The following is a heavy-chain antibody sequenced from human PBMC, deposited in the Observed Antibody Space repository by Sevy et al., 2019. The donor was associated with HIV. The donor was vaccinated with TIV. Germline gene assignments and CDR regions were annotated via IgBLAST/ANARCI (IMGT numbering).Heavy chain of an antibody. CDR2: MYYSGST. D-gene: IGHD2-15*01. CDR3: ATRTSREYCSGGSCFVAFDY. V-gene: IGHV4-39*02. Sequence: SQTLSLTCTVSGGSISSSNYYWGWIRQPPRKGLEWIGSMYYSGSTYYNPSLKSRVTISVDTSKNHLSLTVTSVTAEDTAVYYCATRTSREYCSGGSCFVAFDYWGQGTLVTVSS. CDR1: GGSISSSNYY. J-gene: IGHJ4*02.